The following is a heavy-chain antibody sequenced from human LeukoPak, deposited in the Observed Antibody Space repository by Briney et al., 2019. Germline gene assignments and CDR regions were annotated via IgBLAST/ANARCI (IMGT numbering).Heavy chain of an antibody. V-gene: IGHV3-23*01. CDR3: AKGYYDYVWGSYYFDY. CDR1: GFTFSSYA. CDR2: ISGSGGST. Sequence: GGSLSLSCAASGFTFSSYAMSWVRQAPGKGLEWVSAISGSGGSTYYADSVKGRFTISRDNSRDTLYLQMNSLRAEDTAVYYCAKGYYDYVWGSYYFDYWGQGTLVTVSS. J-gene: IGHJ4*02. D-gene: IGHD3-16*01.